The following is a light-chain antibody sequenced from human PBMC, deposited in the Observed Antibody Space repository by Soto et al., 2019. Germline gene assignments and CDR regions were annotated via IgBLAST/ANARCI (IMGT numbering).Light chain of an antibody. CDR3: SSYTSINTRL. Sequence: QSALTQPASVSGSPGQSITISCTGTSSDVGGYNYVSWYQQHPGKAPRLMIYDVTNRPSGVPNRFSGSKSGNTASLTISGLQVEDEADYYCSSYTSINTRLFGGGTKVTVL. J-gene: IGLJ2*01. V-gene: IGLV2-14*03. CDR2: DVT. CDR1: SSDVGGYNY.